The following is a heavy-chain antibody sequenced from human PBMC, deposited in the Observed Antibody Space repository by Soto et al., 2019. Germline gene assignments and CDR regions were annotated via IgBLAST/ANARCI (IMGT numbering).Heavy chain of an antibody. J-gene: IGHJ5*02. D-gene: IGHD3-16*01. Sequence: QITLKESGTTLVKPTQTLTLTCTFSGFSLTTRGVGVGWIRQPPGKALECLALIYWDDDKRYSPSLQSRLSITKDTSKHQVVLTMTNVDPVDTATYYCAHIPNYYQYDWFDPWGQGTLVVVSS. CDR1: GFSLTTRGVG. V-gene: IGHV2-5*02. CDR2: IYWDDDK. CDR3: AHIPNYYQYDWFDP.